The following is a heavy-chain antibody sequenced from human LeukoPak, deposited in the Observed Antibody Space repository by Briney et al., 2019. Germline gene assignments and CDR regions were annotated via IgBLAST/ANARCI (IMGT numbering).Heavy chain of an antibody. Sequence: PGGSMRLSCAASGFTFSSYAMHWVRQAPGKGLGWVAVILDVGSNKYYADSVKGRFTISRDNSKNTLYMQMNSLRAEDTAVYYFASISGFLEWIMDYYYMDVWGKGTTVTVSS. J-gene: IGHJ6*03. CDR1: GFTFSSYA. CDR2: ILDVGSNK. V-gene: IGHV3-30-3*01. D-gene: IGHD3-3*01. CDR3: ASISGFLEWIMDYYYMDV.